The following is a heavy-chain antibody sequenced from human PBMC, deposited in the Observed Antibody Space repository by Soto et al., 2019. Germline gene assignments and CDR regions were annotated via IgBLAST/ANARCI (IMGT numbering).Heavy chain of an antibody. Sequence: GSLRLSCAASGFTFSSYGMTWVRQAPGKGLEWVSFSSATGAGTYYADSVKGRFTISRDNSKNTLYLQMTSLRADDTAVYYCAKDRRAGGNSGFYSDFWGQGA. CDR3: AKDRRAGGNSGFYSDF. D-gene: IGHD1-7*01. CDR1: GFTFSSYG. V-gene: IGHV3-23*01. CDR2: SSATGAGT. J-gene: IGHJ4*02.